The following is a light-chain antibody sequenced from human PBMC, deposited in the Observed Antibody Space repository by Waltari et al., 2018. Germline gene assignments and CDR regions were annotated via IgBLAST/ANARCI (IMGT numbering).Light chain of an antibody. CDR1: TSDVGAYDY. J-gene: IGLJ2*01. CDR3: SSSTTTTLI. CDR2: DVK. Sequence: QSALTQPASVSGSPGQSITISCTGTTSDVGAYDYVSWYQQHPGKAPKPMIYDVKSRPAGVSARFSGSKSGNTASLTISGLQTEDEADYYCSSSTTTTLIFGGGTKLTVL. V-gene: IGLV2-14*03.